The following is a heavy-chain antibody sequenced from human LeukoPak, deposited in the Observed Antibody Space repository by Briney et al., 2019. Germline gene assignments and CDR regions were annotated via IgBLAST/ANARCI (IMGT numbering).Heavy chain of an antibody. D-gene: IGHD5-18*01. V-gene: IGHV4-31*03. CDR1: GGSISSGGYY. CDR2: IYYSGST. Sequence: SETLSLTCTVSGGSISSGGYYWSWIRQHPGKGLEWIGYIYYSGSTHYNPSLKSRVTISVDTSKNQFSLKLSSVTAADTAVYYCARDLIQLDAFDIWGQGTMVTVSS. CDR3: ARDLIQLDAFDI. J-gene: IGHJ3*02.